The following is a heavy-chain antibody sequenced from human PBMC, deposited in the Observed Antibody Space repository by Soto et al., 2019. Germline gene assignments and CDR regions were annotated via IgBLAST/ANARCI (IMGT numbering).Heavy chain of an antibody. D-gene: IGHD6-6*01. CDR1: GFSLGSYA. CDR2: ISASGTGT. V-gene: IGHV3-23*01. CDR3: AKGTPAVRSGPDY. J-gene: IGHJ4*02. Sequence: GGTLRLSCAASGFSLGSYAMTWVRQAPGKGLECVSAISASGTGTYYADSVKGRFTISRDISKNTVYLQVSSLRDEDTAVYYCAKGTPAVRSGPDYWGQGTLVTVSS.